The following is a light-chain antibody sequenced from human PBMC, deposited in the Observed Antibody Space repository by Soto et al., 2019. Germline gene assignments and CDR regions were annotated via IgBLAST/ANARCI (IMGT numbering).Light chain of an antibody. CDR1: SNDVGGYNY. Sequence: SVLTQPASVSGSPGQSITISCTGTSNDVGGYNYVSWYQQHRGKAPKLMIYEVRNRPSGVSNRFSGSKSGTSASLAIAGLQAEDEGDYYCQSYDSSLSGYVFGTGTKV. V-gene: IGLV2-14*01. CDR3: QSYDSSLSGYV. J-gene: IGLJ1*01. CDR2: EVR.